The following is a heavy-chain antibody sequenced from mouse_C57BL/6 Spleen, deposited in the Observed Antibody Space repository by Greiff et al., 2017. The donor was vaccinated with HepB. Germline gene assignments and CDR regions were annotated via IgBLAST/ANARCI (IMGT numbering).Heavy chain of an antibody. CDR3: TSSDGPLYYYAMDY. V-gene: IGHV5-9-1*02. CDR1: GFTFSSYA. J-gene: IGHJ4*01. CDR2: ISSGGDYI. Sequence: EVQGVESGEGLVKPGGSLKLSCAASGFTFSSYAMSWVRQTPEKRLEWVAYISSGGDYIYYADTVKGRFTISRDNARNTLYLQMSSLKSEDTAMYYCTSSDGPLYYYAMDYWGQGPSVTVSS. D-gene: IGHD2-3*01.